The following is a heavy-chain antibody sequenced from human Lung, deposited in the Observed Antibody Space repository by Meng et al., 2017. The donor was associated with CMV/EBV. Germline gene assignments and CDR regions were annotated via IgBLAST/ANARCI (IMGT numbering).Heavy chain of an antibody. D-gene: IGHD6-19*01. V-gene: IGHV1-18*01. CDR1: GYTFTHHG. Sequence: QVPLVQSGAGVKKPGASVRFSCKASGYTFTHHGISWIRQAPGQGLEWMGWISCYNGDTNYAQKLQGRVTMTTDTSTNTAYMDLRGLRSDDTAVYYCARDPSNTSGRYAYFDYWGQGTLVTVSS. J-gene: IGHJ4*02. CDR2: ISCYNGDT. CDR3: ARDPSNTSGRYAYFDY.